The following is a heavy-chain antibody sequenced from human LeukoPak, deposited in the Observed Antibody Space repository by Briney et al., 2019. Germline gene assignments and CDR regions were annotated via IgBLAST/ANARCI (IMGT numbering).Heavy chain of an antibody. CDR1: GHTFTSYY. V-gene: IGHV1-46*01. D-gene: IGHD4-23*01. CDR3: ARDDYGGNSHY. Sequence: ASVKVSCKASGHTFTSYYMHWVRQAPGQGLEWMGIINPSGGSTSYAQKFQGRVTMTRDTSTSTVYMELSSLRSEDTAVYYCARDDYGGNSHYWGQGTLVTVSS. J-gene: IGHJ4*02. CDR2: INPSGGST.